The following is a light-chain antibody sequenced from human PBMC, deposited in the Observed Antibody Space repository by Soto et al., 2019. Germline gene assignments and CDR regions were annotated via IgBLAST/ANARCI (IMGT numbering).Light chain of an antibody. Sequence: IPLTQSPSSLSASVRDPVTVSCRAIDDITNYLAWYQQKAGKDPKILIYDEYTLYSGVKSRFSGSGSGTDFTLTISGMQPEDFATYYCKQLSRYQSTFGGWTKVDIK. J-gene: IGKJ4*01. CDR1: DDITNY. CDR3: KQLSRYQST. CDR2: DEY. V-gene: IGKV1-9*01.